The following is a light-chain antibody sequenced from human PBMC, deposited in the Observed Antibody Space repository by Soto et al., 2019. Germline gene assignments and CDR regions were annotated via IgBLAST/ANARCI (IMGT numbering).Light chain of an antibody. CDR3: CSYAGSSTFDVV. V-gene: IGLV2-23*02. CDR1: EVGAHRF. J-gene: IGLJ2*01. CDR2: EVI. Sequence: QSALTQPASVSGSPGQSITISCTGTEVGAHRFVSWYQQVPGTAPKLLIYEVIKRPSGISPRFSGSKAGNTASLTISGLQADDEADYYCCSYAGSSTFDVVFGGGTKLTVL.